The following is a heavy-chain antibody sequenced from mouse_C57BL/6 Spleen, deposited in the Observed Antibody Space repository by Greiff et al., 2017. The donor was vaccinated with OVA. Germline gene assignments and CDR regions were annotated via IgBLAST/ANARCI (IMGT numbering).Heavy chain of an antibody. Sequence: LQQPGAELVRPGSSVKLSCKASGYTFTSYWMDWVKQRPGQGLEWIGNIYPSDSETHYNQKFKDKATLTVDKSSSTAYMQLSSLTSEDSAVYYCARLYYGNYEFAYWGQGTLVTVSA. CDR1: GYTFTSYW. D-gene: IGHD2-1*01. CDR3: ARLYYGNYEFAY. J-gene: IGHJ3*01. CDR2: IYPSDSET. V-gene: IGHV1-61*01.